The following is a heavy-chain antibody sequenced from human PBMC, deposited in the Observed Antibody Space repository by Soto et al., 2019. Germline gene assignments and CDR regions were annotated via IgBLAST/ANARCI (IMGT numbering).Heavy chain of an antibody. V-gene: IGHV3-30*18. CDR1: GFTFSSYG. CDR2: ISYDGSNK. J-gene: IGHJ5*02. Sequence: SLRLSCAASGFTFSSYGMHWVRQAPGKGLEWVAVISYDGSNKYYADSVKGRFTISRDNSKNTLYLQMNSLRAEDTAVYYCAKEIMLCPCASPANPVHPWGRASLFT. D-gene: IGHD3-16*01. CDR3: AKEIMLCPCASPANPVHP.